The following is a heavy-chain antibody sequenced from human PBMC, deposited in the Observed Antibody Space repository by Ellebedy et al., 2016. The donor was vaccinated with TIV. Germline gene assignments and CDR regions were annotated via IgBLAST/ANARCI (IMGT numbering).Heavy chain of an antibody. J-gene: IGHJ4*02. CDR1: GDSISSSNW. CDR2: IFHSGST. CDR3: ARGVSRRSFLGSETQFRAPAHLDY. D-gene: IGHD3-10*01. V-gene: IGHV4-4*02. Sequence: SETLSLTXAVSGDSISSSNWWSWVRQTPGKGLEWIGEIFHSGSTNYSPSVKSRVTISMDTSKSQFSLNLTSVTAADTAIYYCARGVSRRSFLGSETQFRAPAHLDYWGQGTLVTVSS.